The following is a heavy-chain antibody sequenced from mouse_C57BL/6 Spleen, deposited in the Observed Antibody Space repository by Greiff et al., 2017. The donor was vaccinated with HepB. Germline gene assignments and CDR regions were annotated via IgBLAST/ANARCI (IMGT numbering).Heavy chain of an antibody. CDR3: ARNSGGDYFDY. D-gene: IGHD4-1*01. CDR1: GYTFTDYY. J-gene: IGHJ2*01. V-gene: IGHV1-26*01. Sequence: EVQLQQSGPELVKPGASVKISCKASGYTFTDYYMNWVKQSHGKSLEWIGDINPNNGGTSYNQKFKGKATLTVDKSSSTAYMELRSLTSEDSAVYYCARNSGGDYFDYWGQGTTLTVSS. CDR2: INPNNGGT.